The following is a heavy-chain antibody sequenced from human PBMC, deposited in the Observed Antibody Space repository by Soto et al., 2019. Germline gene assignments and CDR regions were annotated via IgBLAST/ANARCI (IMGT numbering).Heavy chain of an antibody. CDR2: IDPSDSYT. CDR3: ARQGELLNGMDV. CDR1: GYSFTSYW. V-gene: IGHV5-10-1*01. D-gene: IGHD1-26*01. Sequence: LKISFKGSGYSFTSYWISWVRQMPGKGLEWMGRIDPSDSYTNYSPSFQGHVTISADKSISTAYLQWSSLKASDTAMYYCARQGELLNGMDVWGQGTTVTVSS. J-gene: IGHJ6*02.